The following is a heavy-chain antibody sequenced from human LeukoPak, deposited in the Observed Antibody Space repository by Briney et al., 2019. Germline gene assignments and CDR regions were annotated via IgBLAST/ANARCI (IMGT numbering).Heavy chain of an antibody. V-gene: IGHV3-48*04. CDR2: ISSASNTI. CDR3: ARDGWFGDYNWFDP. J-gene: IGHJ5*02. D-gene: IGHD3-10*01. Sequence: GGSLRLSCAASGFTFSSYSMNWVRQAPGKGLEWISYISSASNTIYYADSVKGRFTISRDNAKNSVYLQMNSLRAEDTGMYYCARDGWFGDYNWFDPWGQGTLVTVSS. CDR1: GFTFSSYS.